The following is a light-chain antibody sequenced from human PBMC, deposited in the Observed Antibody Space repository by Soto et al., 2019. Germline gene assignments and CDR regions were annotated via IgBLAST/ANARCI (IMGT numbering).Light chain of an antibody. Sequence: EIVLTQSPATLSLSPGERATLSCRASQTVSSYLAWYQQKPGQAPRLLIYDASNRATGIPARFSGSGSGTDFTLTIRSLEPEDFAVYYWQQSGKWPEITFGPGTKVDIK. CDR3: QQSGKWPEIT. CDR2: DAS. CDR1: QTVSSY. V-gene: IGKV3-11*01. J-gene: IGKJ3*01.